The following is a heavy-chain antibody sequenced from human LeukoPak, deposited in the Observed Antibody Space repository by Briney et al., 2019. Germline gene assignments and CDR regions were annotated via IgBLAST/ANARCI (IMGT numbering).Heavy chain of an antibody. D-gene: IGHD3-22*01. CDR1: GFIFRTSA. V-gene: IGHV3-30-3*01. Sequence: GGSQLLSCVDSGFIFRTSAMHWVRQAPGKGLEWVAVLSFDGSNENYAGSVRGRFTISRDNSKNTLYLQMNSLKIEDTAIYYCASRSYYHLVSWGQGTLVTVSS. J-gene: IGHJ5*02. CDR2: LSFDGSNE. CDR3: ASRSYYHLVS.